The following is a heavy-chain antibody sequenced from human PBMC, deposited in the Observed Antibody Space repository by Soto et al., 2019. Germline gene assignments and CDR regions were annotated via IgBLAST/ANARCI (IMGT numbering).Heavy chain of an antibody. CDR3: ARDDGQSRDIFDI. CDR2: INPNSGGT. V-gene: IGHV1-2*02. Sequence: ASVKFSCKASGYFFTDYYIHWVRQAPGQGLEWMGWINPNSGGTTFAEKFEARVTLTRDTSISTVYMELSRLRSDDTAVYYCARDDGQSRDIFDIWGQGTMVTVSS. CDR1: GYFFTDYY. J-gene: IGHJ3*02. D-gene: IGHD2-15*01.